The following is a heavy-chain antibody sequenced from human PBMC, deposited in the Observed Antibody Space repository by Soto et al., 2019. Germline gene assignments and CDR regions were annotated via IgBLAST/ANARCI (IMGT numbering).Heavy chain of an antibody. CDR3: ARGRSWYGFDY. CDR1: GFTFSSYS. CDR2: ISSSSSTI. D-gene: IGHD6-13*01. Sequence: GGSLRLSCAASGFTFSSYSMNWVRQAPGKGLEWVSYISSSSSTIYYAGSVKGRFTISRDNAKNSLYLQMNSLRAEDTAVYYCARGRSWYGFDYWGQGTLATVS. J-gene: IGHJ4*02. V-gene: IGHV3-48*01.